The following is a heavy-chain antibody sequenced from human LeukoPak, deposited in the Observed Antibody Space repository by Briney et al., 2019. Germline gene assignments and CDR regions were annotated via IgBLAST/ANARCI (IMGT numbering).Heavy chain of an antibody. J-gene: IGHJ4*02. CDR1: GFAFSDSW. D-gene: IGHD3-9*01. CDR2: IKGDGSAK. CDR3: AGGTGFIIKD. V-gene: IGHV3-7*03. Sequence: GGSLRLSCAASGFAFSDSWMTWIRQAPGKGLERVAFIKGDGSAKKYVDSVKGRFTISRDNAKNSLFLQMNNLRVEDTAMYYCAGGTGFIIKDWGQGTLVTVSS.